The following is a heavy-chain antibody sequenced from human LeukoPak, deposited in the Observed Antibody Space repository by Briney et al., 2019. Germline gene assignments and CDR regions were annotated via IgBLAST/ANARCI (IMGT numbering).Heavy chain of an antibody. D-gene: IGHD3-3*01. CDR1: GFTFSNAW. V-gene: IGHV3-15*07. CDR3: TTAFFEGNY. CDR2: IKSKVEGGTT. J-gene: IGHJ4*02. Sequence: GGSLRLSCAASGFTFSNAWMNWVRQAPGKGLEWVGRIKSKVEGGTTDYAAPVKGRFTISRDDSKNTLYLHMNSLKTEDTAVYYCTTAFFEGNYWGQGTLVTVSS.